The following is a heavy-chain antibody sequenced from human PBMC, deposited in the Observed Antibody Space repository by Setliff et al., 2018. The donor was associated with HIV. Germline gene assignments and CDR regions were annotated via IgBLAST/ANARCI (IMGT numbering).Heavy chain of an antibody. Sequence: LSLPCAVSGGSISNNNYYWGWIRQPPGKGLEWIGSIYFTGTTYYNRSLKSRVTISVDTSKNQFSLKLSSVTAADTAIFYCASIAATGSFFIGYMDVWGKGTTVTVSS. J-gene: IGHJ6*03. D-gene: IGHD6-13*01. V-gene: IGHV4-39*01. CDR2: IYFTGTT. CDR3: ASIAATGSFFIGYMDV. CDR1: GGSISNNNYY.